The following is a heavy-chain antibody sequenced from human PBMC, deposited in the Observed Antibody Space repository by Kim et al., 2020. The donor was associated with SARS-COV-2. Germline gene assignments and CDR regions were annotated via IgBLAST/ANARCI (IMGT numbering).Heavy chain of an antibody. V-gene: IGHV1-18*04. Sequence: ASVKVSCKASGYTFTSYGISWVRQAPGQGLEWMGWISAYNGNTNYAQKLQGRVTMTTDTSTSTAYMELRSLRSDDTAVYYCARDKGRITMVRGVPYNWFDPWGQGTLVTVSS. D-gene: IGHD3-10*01. CDR1: GYTFTSYG. CDR3: ARDKGRITMVRGVPYNWFDP. J-gene: IGHJ5*02. CDR2: ISAYNGNT.